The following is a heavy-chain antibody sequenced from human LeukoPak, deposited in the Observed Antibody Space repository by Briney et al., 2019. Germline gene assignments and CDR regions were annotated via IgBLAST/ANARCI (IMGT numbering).Heavy chain of an antibody. V-gene: IGHV4-59*01. CDR1: GGSISSYY. Sequence: SETLSLTCTVSGGSISSYYWSWIRQPPGKGLEWIGYIYYSGSTNYNPSLKSRVTISVDTSKNQFSLKLSSVTAADTAVYYCARGGALPRGFDPWGQGTLVTVSS. J-gene: IGHJ5*02. CDR3: ARGGALPRGFDP. D-gene: IGHD3-16*01. CDR2: IYYSGST.